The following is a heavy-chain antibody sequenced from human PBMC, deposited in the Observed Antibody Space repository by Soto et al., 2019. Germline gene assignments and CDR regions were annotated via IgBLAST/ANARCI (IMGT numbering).Heavy chain of an antibody. CDR2: ISSSSSTI. D-gene: IGHD1-20*01. CDR1: GFTFSSYS. J-gene: IGHJ4*02. V-gene: IGHV3-48*02. Sequence: EVQLVESGGGLVQPGGSLRLSCAASGFTFSSYSMNWVRQAPGKGLEWVSYISSSSSTIYYADSAKGRFTISRDNAKNSLYLQMNSLRDEDTAVYYCARTPHLITGGLQYWGQGTLVTVSS. CDR3: ARTPHLITGGLQY.